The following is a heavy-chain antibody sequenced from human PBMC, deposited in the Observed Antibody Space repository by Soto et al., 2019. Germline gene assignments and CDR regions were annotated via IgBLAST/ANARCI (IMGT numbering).Heavy chain of an antibody. CDR1: GPTFHSYA. CDR2: IRGSGGST. CDR3: AKVSRGIGVVPAALN. Sequence: EVQLLESGGGLVQPGGSLRLSCVASGPTFHSYAMSWVRQAPGKGLEWVSGIRGSGGSTYYADSVRGRFTISRDDSKNTLYLQMNSLRAEDTAVYYCAKVSRGIGVVPAALNWGQGTLVTVSS. V-gene: IGHV3-23*01. D-gene: IGHD2-2*01. J-gene: IGHJ4*02.